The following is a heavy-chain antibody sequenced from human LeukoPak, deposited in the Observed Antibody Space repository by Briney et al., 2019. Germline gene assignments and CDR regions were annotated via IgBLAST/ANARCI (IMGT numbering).Heavy chain of an antibody. Sequence: GGSLRLSCAASGFTFSSYGMHWVRQAPGKGLEWVAVISYDGSNKYYADSVKGRFTISRDNSKNKLYLQMNSLRAEDTAVFYCAKDVGVSEDTAILDYWGQGTLVTVSS. V-gene: IGHV3-30*18. J-gene: IGHJ4*02. CDR2: ISYDGSNK. D-gene: IGHD5-18*01. CDR3: AKDVGVSEDTAILDY. CDR1: GFTFSSYG.